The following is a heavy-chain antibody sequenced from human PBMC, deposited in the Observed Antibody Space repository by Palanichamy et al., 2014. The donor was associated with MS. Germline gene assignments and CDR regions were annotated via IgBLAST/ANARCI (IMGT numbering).Heavy chain of an antibody. J-gene: IGHJ6*02. CDR1: GFTFSSYW. D-gene: IGHD3-3*01. CDR2: IKQDGSEK. CDR3: ARDRDYDFWSGSPDYGMDV. V-gene: IGHV3-7*01. Sequence: EVQAGGGLGEGLGPGLGGPVRLSCAASGFTFSSYWMSWVRQAPGKGLEWVANIKQDGSEKYYVDSVKVRFTISRDNAKDSLYLQMNSLRAEDTAVYYCARDRDYDFWSGSPDYGMDVWGQGTTVTVSS.